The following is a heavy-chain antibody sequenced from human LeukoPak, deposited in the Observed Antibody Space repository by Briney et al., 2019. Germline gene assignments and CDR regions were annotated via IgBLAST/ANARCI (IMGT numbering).Heavy chain of an antibody. CDR3: ARDSRIAAAGRNLDRIDS. Sequence: GGSLRLSCAASGFTFSSYSMNWASHATGKGLEWVSSISSSSSYIYYADSVKGRFTISRDNAKNSLYLQMNSLRAEDTAVYYCARDSRIAAAGRNLDRIDSWGQGTLVTVSS. V-gene: IGHV3-21*01. CDR1: GFTFSSYS. CDR2: ISSSSSYI. J-gene: IGHJ5*01. D-gene: IGHD6-13*01.